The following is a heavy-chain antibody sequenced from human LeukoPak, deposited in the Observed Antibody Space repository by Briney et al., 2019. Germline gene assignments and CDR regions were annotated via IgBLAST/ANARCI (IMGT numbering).Heavy chain of an antibody. CDR1: GYSFTSYW. J-gene: IGHJ3*02. CDR3: ARGMGDGYNSDAFVI. D-gene: IGHD5-24*01. CDR2: IYPGDSDT. Sequence: GESLKISCKGSGYSFTSYWIGWVRQMAGKGLEWMGIIYPGDSDTRYGPSFQGQVTISADKSISTAYLQWSSLKASDTAMYYCARGMGDGYNSDAFVIWGQGTMVTVSS. V-gene: IGHV5-51*01.